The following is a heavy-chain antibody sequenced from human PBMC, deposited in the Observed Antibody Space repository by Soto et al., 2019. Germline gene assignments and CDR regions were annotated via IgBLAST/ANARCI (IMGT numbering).Heavy chain of an antibody. J-gene: IGHJ4*02. D-gene: IGHD5-18*01. CDR3: ARDESGYSCGFDY. CDR1: GYTFTHYG. CDR2: ISAYNGNT. V-gene: IGHV1-18*01. Sequence: QVQLVQSETEVKKPGASVKVSCKASGYTFTHYGITWVRQAPGQGLEWMGWISAYNGNTKYAQSLQGRVTMTTDTSTRTAYMELRSLTSDETAVYYCARDESGYSCGFDYWGQGTLVTVSS.